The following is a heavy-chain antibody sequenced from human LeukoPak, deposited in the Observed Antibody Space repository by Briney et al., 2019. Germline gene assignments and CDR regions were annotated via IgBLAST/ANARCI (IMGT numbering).Heavy chain of an antibody. D-gene: IGHD3-3*01. V-gene: IGHV3-30*02. CDR3: ATFRRITIFGVANNWFDP. Sequence: GGSLRLSCAASGFTFSSYGMHWVRQAPGKGLEWVAFIRYDGSNKHYADSVKGRFTISRDNSKNTLYLQMNSLRAEDTAVYYCATFRRITIFGVANNWFDPWGQGTLVTVSS. CDR2: IRYDGSNK. J-gene: IGHJ5*02. CDR1: GFTFSSYG.